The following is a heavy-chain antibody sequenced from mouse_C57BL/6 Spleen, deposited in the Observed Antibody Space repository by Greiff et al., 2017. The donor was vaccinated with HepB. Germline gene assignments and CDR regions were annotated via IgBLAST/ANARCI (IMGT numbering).Heavy chain of an antibody. Sequence: EVKLVESGPGLVKPSQSLSLTCSVTGYSITSGYYWNWIRQFPGNKLEWMGYISYDGSNNYNPSLKNRISITRDTSKNQFFLKLNSVTTEDTATYYCARDEEDYAMDYWGQGTSVTVSS. V-gene: IGHV3-6*01. J-gene: IGHJ4*01. CDR3: ARDEEDYAMDY. CDR1: GYSITSGYY. CDR2: ISYDGSN.